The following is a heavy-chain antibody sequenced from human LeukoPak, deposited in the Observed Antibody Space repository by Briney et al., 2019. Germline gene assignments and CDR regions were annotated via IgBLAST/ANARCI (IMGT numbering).Heavy chain of an antibody. Sequence: GSLRLSCAASGFTFSSYAMSWVRQAPGKGLEWVSAISGSGGSTYYADSVKGRFTISRDNSKNTLYLQMNSLRAEDTAVYYCAKDLYLPPNSGSYYRFAFDIWGQGTMVTVSS. CDR2: ISGSGGST. CDR1: GFTFSSYA. D-gene: IGHD1-26*01. V-gene: IGHV3-23*01. J-gene: IGHJ3*02. CDR3: AKDLYLPPNSGSYYRFAFDI.